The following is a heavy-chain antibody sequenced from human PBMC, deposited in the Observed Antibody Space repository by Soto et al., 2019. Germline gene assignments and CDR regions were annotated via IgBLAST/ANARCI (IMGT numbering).Heavy chain of an antibody. CDR3: ARTGSGYEKYYFDY. V-gene: IGHV4-59*01. J-gene: IGHJ4*02. CDR1: GGSISIYY. CDR2: IYYSGST. D-gene: IGHD5-12*01. Sequence: SETVSLTCTVSGGSISIYYWSWIRQPPGKGLEWIGYIYYSGSTNYNPSLKSRVTISVDTSKNQFSLKLSSVTAADTAVYYCARTGSGYEKYYFDYWGQGTLVTVSS.